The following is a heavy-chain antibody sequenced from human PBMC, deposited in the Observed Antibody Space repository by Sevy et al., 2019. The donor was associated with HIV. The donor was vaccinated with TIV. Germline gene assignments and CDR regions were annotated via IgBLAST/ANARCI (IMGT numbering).Heavy chain of an antibody. CDR3: AKGDTSTRYYYYGMDV. Sequence: GGSLRLSCAASGFTFTSYAMNWVRQAPGKGLEWVSTISGSGGTTYYADSVKGRFTISRDNSKKTLYLQMNSLRAEDTALYYCAKGDTSTRYYYYGMDVWGQGTAVTVSS. V-gene: IGHV3-23*01. CDR2: ISGSGGTT. CDR1: GFTFTSYA. J-gene: IGHJ6*02. D-gene: IGHD2-2*01.